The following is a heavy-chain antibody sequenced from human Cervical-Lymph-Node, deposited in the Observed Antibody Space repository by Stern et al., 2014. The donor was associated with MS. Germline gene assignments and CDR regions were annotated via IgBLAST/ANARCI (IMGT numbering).Heavy chain of an antibody. CDR3: ARDRIPHQAYYYGMDV. Sequence: MQLVESGGGVVQPGRSLRLSCAASGFSFSHYGMHWVRQAPGKGLEWVAVIWYDGSNKYYADSVKGRFTISRDNSKNTLYLQMNSLRAEDMAVYYCARDRIPHQAYYYGMDVWGQGTTVTVSS. V-gene: IGHV3-33*01. D-gene: IGHD3-16*01. CDR1: GFSFSHYG. CDR2: IWYDGSNK. J-gene: IGHJ6*02.